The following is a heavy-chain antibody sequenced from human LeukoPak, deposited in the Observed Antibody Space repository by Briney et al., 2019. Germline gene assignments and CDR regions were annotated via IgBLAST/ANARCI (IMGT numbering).Heavy chain of an antibody. CDR1: GGSISSYY. Sequence: SETLSLTCTVSGGSISSYYWNWIRQPPGKRLQWIGYISYSGSTSYNPSLKSRVTISVDTSKNQFPLKLTSVTAADTAIYYCARYSYRFDYWGQGTLVTVSS. V-gene: IGHV4-59*01. J-gene: IGHJ4*02. CDR3: ARYSYRFDY. D-gene: IGHD5-18*01. CDR2: ISYSGST.